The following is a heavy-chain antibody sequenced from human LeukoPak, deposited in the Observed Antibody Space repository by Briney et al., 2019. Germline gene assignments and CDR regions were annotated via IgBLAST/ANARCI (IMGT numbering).Heavy chain of an antibody. V-gene: IGHV3-23*01. Sequence: GGSLRLSCAASGFTFTTYAMSWVRQAPGKGLEWVSAISGSGGTTYYADSVKGRFTISRDNSKNTLYLQMNSLRAEDMAVYYCAKDSLPGKIFAGFDYWGQGTLVTVSS. CDR2: ISGSGGTT. CDR3: AKDSLPGKIFAGFDY. J-gene: IGHJ4*02. D-gene: IGHD3-3*01. CDR1: GFTFTTYA.